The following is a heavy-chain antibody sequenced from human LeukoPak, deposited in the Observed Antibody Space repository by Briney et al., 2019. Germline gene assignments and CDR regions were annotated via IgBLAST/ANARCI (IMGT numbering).Heavy chain of an antibody. J-gene: IGHJ4*02. CDR3: ARRGGSSSRRSPIDY. CDR2: IKQDGSQR. D-gene: IGHD6-6*01. Sequence: GGSLRLSCTASGFTFSDYWMTWVRQAPGKGPEWVANIKQDGSQRYYVDSVRGRFTISRDNAKNSLFLQMNGLRAEDTAVYYWARRGGSSSRRSPIDYWGQGTLVTVSS. CDR1: GFTFSDYW. V-gene: IGHV3-7*01.